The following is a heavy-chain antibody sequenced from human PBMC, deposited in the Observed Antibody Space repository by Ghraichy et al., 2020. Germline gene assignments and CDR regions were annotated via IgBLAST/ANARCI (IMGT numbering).Heavy chain of an antibody. CDR1: GFTFSSYW. V-gene: IGHV3-7*01. J-gene: IGHJ4*02. D-gene: IGHD1-26*01. CDR3: ARARGGSYPDEFDY. CDR2: IKQDGSEK. Sequence: GGSLRLSCAASGFTFSSYWMSWVRQAPGKGLEWVANIKQDGSEKYYVDSVKGRFTISRDNAKNSLYLQMNSLRAEDTAVYYCARARGGSYPDEFDYWGQGTLVTVSS.